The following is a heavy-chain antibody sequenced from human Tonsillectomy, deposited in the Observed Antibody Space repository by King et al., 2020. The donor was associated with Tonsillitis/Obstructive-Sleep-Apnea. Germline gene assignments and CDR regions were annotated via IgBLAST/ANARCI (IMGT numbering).Heavy chain of an antibody. Sequence: VQLVESGGGLVKPGGSLRLSCAASEFTFTNAWMSWVRQAPGKGLEWVGRIKSKIDGGTTDYAAPVKARFTISRDDSKTTLYLQMNSLKTEDSAVYYCTSQSKDDYYYYIDVWGKGTTVTVSS. CDR3: TSQSKDDYYYYIDV. CDR2: IKSKIDGGTT. V-gene: IGHV3-15*01. J-gene: IGHJ6*03. CDR1: EFTFTNAW.